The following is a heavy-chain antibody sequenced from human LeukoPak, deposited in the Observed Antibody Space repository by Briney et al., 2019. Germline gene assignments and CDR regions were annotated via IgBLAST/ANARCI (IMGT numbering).Heavy chain of an antibody. Sequence: ASVKVSCKASGYTFTSYYMHWVRQAPGQGLEWMGIINPSGGSTSYAQKFQGRVTMTRDMSTSTVYMELSSLRSEDTDVYYCASCPYSSGWYLGYWGQGTLVTVSS. D-gene: IGHD6-13*01. V-gene: IGHV1-46*01. CDR3: ASCPYSSGWYLGY. CDR2: INPSGGST. J-gene: IGHJ4*02. CDR1: GYTFTSYY.